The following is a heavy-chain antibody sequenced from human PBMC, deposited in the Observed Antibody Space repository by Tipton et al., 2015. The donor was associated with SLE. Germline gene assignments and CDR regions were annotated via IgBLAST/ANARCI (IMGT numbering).Heavy chain of an antibody. CDR3: ARGRGVVAAPTFDY. Sequence: TLSLTCTVSGGSISSGSYYWGWIRQPPGKGLEWIGSIYYSGSTYYNPSLKSRVTISVDTSKNQFSLKLSSVTAADTAVYYCARGRGVVAAPTFDYWGQGTLVTVSS. J-gene: IGHJ4*02. D-gene: IGHD2-15*01. CDR1: GGSISSGSYY. V-gene: IGHV4-39*07. CDR2: IYYSGST.